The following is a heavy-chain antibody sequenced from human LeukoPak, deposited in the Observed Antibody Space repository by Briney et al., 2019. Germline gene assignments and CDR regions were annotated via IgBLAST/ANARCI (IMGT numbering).Heavy chain of an antibody. J-gene: IGHJ5*02. Sequence: SETLSLTCTVSGGSISSYYWSWIRQPPGMGLEWIGYIYYSGSTNYNPSLKSRVTISVDTSKNQFSLKLSSVTAADTAVYYCARTLLWFGELFSGWFDPWGQGTLVTVSS. V-gene: IGHV4-59*01. CDR3: ARTLLWFGELFSGWFDP. CDR2: IYYSGST. D-gene: IGHD3-10*01. CDR1: GGSISSYY.